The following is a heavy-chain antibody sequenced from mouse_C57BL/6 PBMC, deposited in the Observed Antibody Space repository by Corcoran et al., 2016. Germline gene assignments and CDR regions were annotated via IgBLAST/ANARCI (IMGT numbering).Heavy chain of an antibody. V-gene: IGHV3-6*01. D-gene: IGHD1-1*01. CDR2: ISYDGSN. CDR3: ASGRLLWYFDV. Sequence: DVHLQESGPGLVRPSQSLSLTCSATGYSITRGYYCNWIRQFPGDKLEWMGYISYDGSNNYNPSLKNRIYITRDTSKNQFFLKLNSVTTEETATYYCASGRLLWYFDVWGTETTVTVSS. CDR1: GYSITRGYY. J-gene: IGHJ1*03.